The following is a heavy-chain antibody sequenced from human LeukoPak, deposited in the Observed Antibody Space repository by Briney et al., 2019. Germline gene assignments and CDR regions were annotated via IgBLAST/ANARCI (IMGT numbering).Heavy chain of an antibody. CDR1: GFTFSSYE. V-gene: IGHV3-48*03. CDR3: ARDNDYSIPQYYYGMDV. J-gene: IGHJ6*02. CDR2: ISSSGSTI. D-gene: IGHD4-11*01. Sequence: PGGSLRLSCAASGFTFSSYEMNWVRQALGKGLEWVSYISSSGSTIYYADSVKGRFTISRDNAKNSLYLQMNSLRAEDTAVYYCARDNDYSIPQYYYGMDVWGQGTTVTVSS.